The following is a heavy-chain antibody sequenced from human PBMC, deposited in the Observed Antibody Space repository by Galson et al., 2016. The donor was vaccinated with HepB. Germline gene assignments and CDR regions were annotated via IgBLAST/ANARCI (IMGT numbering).Heavy chain of an antibody. CDR1: GFRFSSYS. Sequence: SLRLSCAASGFRFSSYSMSWVRQAPGKGLEWLSIVTSSGDRASYADSVRGRFTTSRDNSKNTLYLEMNTLRAEDTAVYYCAKGMSTVTTRCFDYWGQGTLVTVSS. CDR3: AKGMSTVTTRCFDY. CDR2: VTSSGDRA. D-gene: IGHD4-17*01. J-gene: IGHJ4*02. V-gene: IGHV3-23*01.